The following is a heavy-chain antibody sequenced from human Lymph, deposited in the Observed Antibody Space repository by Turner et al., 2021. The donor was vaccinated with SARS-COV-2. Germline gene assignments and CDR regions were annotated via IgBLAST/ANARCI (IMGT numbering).Heavy chain of an antibody. CDR2: INWSGGSI. CDR1: GLTFDDYA. V-gene: IGHV3-9*01. Sequence: EVQLVASGGGLVQPGRSLILSCAASGLTFDDYAMHWGRQAPGKGLEWVSGINWSGGSIAYADSGKGRFTISRDNPKNSLYLQMNSLRAEDTAFYYCAKDLAGTYYSSFDYWGQGTLVTVSS. CDR3: AKDLAGTYYSSFDY. D-gene: IGHD1-26*01. J-gene: IGHJ4*02.